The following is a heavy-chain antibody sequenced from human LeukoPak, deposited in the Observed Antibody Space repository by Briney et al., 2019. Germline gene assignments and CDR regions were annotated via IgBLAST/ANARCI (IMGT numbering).Heavy chain of an antibody. J-gene: IGHJ4*02. Sequence: PSETLSLTCTVSGGSISSSSYYWGWIRQPPGKGLEWIGSIYYSGSTYYNPSLKSRVTISVDTSKNQFSLKLSSVTAADTAVYYCASRGYCSSTSCPEGVFDYWGQGTLVTVSS. V-gene: IGHV4-39*01. CDR3: ASRGYCSSTSCPEGVFDY. CDR2: IYYSGST. CDR1: GGSISSSSYY. D-gene: IGHD2-2*01.